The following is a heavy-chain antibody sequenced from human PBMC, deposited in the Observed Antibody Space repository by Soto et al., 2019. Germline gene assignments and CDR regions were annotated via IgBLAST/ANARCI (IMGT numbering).Heavy chain of an antibody. V-gene: IGHV4-4*02. J-gene: IGHJ4*02. CDR2: ISHSGST. CDR1: GGSISSSNW. Sequence: PSETLSLTCAVSGGSISSSNWWGWVRQPPGKGLEWIGEISHSGSTNYSPSLKSRVTISVDKSKNQFSLKLSSVTAADTAVYFCARYSSEYYFDYWGQGTLVTVS. CDR3: ARYSSEYYFDY. D-gene: IGHD6-25*01.